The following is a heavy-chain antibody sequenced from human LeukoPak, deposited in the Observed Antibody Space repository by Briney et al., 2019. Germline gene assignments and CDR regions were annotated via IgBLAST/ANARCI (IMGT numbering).Heavy chain of an antibody. CDR2: IYTSGST. D-gene: IGHD3-10*01. CDR1: GGSISSSSYY. Sequence: SETLSLTCTVSGGSISSSSYYWGWIRQPPGKGLEWIGRIYTSGSTTYNPSLKSRVTMSVDTSKNQFSLKLSSVTAADTAVYYCARVGLLWFGELSRVADYWGQGTLVTVSS. J-gene: IGHJ4*02. V-gene: IGHV4-61*05. CDR3: ARVGLLWFGELSRVADY.